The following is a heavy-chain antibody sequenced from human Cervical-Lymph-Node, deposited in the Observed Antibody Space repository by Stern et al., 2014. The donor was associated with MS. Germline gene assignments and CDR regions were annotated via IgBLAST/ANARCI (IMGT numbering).Heavy chain of an antibody. J-gene: IGHJ5*02. CDR3: ARDQGDYGSGSEDSWFDP. Sequence: QLVQSGDEVKKPGSSVKVSCKASRDTFSHYALSWVRQAPKHGLEWMGGIIPGLGTTSYAQKFQCRITISADTSTNTLYMELSSLRSEDTAVYFCARDQGDYGSGSEDSWFDPWGQGTLVTVSS. V-gene: IGHV1-69*06. CDR1: RDTFSHYA. D-gene: IGHD3-10*01. CDR2: IIPGLGTT.